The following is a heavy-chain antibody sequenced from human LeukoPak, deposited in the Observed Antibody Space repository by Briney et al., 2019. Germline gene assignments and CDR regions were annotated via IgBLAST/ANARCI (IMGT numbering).Heavy chain of an antibody. V-gene: IGHV4-4*02. CDR1: GDSISSNYW. CDR2: IHHSGST. D-gene: IGHD3-22*01. J-gene: IGHJ4*02. CDR3: ARGIPGYFGTSGYYYEY. Sequence: SETLSLTCAVSGDSISSNYWWTWVRQPPGKGLEWIGEIHHSGSTNYSPSLKSRVTVSVDNSRNDFSLSLTSVSAPDTPVYYCARGIPGYFGTSGYYYEYWGQGTLVTVSS.